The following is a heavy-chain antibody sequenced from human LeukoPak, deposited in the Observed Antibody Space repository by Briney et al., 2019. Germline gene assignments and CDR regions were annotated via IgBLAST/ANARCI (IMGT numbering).Heavy chain of an antibody. D-gene: IGHD5-12*01. Sequence: GGSLRLSCAASGFTFSTYNMHWVRQAPGKGLEWVAFIGSSGRDIYYADSLKGRFTVARDNAKNSLYLQMNSLRAEDTAVYYCAREAQSGYAFDYWGQGTLVTVSS. CDR2: IGSSGRDI. CDR3: AREAQSGYAFDY. J-gene: IGHJ4*02. V-gene: IGHV3-21*01. CDR1: GFTFSTYN.